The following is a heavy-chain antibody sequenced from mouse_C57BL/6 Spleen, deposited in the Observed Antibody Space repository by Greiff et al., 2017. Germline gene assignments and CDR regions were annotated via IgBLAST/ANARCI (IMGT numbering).Heavy chain of an antibody. V-gene: IGHV3-6*01. Sequence: DVQLQESGPGLVKPSQSLSLTCSVTGYSITSGYYWNWIRQFPGNKLEWMGYISYDGSNNSNPSLKNRISITRDTSKNQFFLKLNSVTTEDTATYYCARGPNWPDYWGQGTTLTVSS. J-gene: IGHJ2*01. CDR2: ISYDGSN. CDR1: GYSITSGYY. CDR3: ARGPNWPDY. D-gene: IGHD4-1*01.